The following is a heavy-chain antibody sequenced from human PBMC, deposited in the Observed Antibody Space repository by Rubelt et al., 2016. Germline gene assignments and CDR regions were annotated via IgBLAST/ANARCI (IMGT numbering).Heavy chain of an antibody. CDR1: GFTFSSYA. Sequence: ESGGGLVQPGGSLRLSCAVSGFTFSSYAMTWVRQAPGKGLEWVSVISGSGGTTYYADYVKGRFTISRDNSTNTLYLQMNSLRAEDTAVYYCAKGLGGWVRFTIDYWGQGTLVTVSS. J-gene: IGHJ4*02. V-gene: IGHV3-23*01. CDR3: AKGLGGWVRFTIDY. CDR2: ISGSGGTT. D-gene: IGHD5-12*01.